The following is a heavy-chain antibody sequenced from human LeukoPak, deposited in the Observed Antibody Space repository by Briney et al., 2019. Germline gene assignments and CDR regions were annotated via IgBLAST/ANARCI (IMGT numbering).Heavy chain of an antibody. CDR1: GFTFSDYT. CDR3: AKDRGYSSSWYFDY. D-gene: IGHD6-13*01. J-gene: IGHJ4*02. CDR2: ISGSGGNT. V-gene: IGHV3-23*01. Sequence: GGSLRLSCAASGFTFSDYTMNWVRQAPGKGLEWVSTISGSGGNTDYADSVKGRFTISRDNSKNTLYLQMNSLRAEDTAVYYCAKDRGYSSSWYFDYWGQGILVTVSS.